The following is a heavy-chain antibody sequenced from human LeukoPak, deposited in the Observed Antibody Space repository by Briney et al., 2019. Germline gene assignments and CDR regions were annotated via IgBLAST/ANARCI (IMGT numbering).Heavy chain of an antibody. D-gene: IGHD3-10*01. V-gene: IGHV4-61*01. CDR1: GDSVRSDTYY. Sequence: SETLSLTCTVSGDSVRSDTYYWSWIRQPPGKGLEWIGFVYYSGRTNYNASLKSRVTISVDTSKNQFSLKLSSVTAADTAVYYCARGRVHYYGSGSYYNEGRVYYYYGMDVWGQGTTVTVSS. J-gene: IGHJ6*02. CDR2: VYYSGRT. CDR3: ARGRVHYYGSGSYYNEGRVYYYYGMDV.